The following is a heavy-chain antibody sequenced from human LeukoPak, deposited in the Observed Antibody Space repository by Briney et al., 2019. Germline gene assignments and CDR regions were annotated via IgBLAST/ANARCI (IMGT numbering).Heavy chain of an antibody. CDR3: ARVQAVGVPVAIDAYYSYGMDV. D-gene: IGHD2-2*02. CDR2: FIPNLGIA. J-gene: IGHJ6*02. Sequence: SVKVSCKASGGTFSKNAISWVRQAPGQGLEWMGRFIPNLGIATYAQKFQGRVTITADRSTNTAYMELSSLSSEDTAVYYCARVQAVGVPVAIDAYYSYGMDVWGQGTTVTVS. CDR1: GGTFSKNA. V-gene: IGHV1-69*04.